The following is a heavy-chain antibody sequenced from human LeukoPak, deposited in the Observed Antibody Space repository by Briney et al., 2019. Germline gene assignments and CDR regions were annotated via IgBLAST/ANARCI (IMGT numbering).Heavy chain of an antibody. CDR1: GVSISTYY. CDR3: ARRCSGDYGHWFDP. CDR2: MSYSGRN. J-gene: IGHJ5*02. Sequence: SETLSLTCTVSGVSISTYYWTWIRQPPGKGLEWIGYMSYSGRNNQNPSLKSRVTISVDASKNQFSLTLSSVTAADTAVYYCARRCSGDYGHWFDPWGQGTLVTVSS. V-gene: IGHV4-59*08. D-gene: IGHD4-17*01.